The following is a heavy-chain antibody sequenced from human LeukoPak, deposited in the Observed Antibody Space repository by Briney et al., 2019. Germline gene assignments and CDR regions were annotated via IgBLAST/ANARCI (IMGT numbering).Heavy chain of an antibody. V-gene: IGHV4-4*07. CDR3: ARGLRSWYEAWFDY. CDR2: IYTSGST. Sequence: KTSETLSLTCTGSGGSSSSYYGSWIRQPAGKGLEGIGRIYTSGSTNYTPSLKSRVTMSVDTSTNQFSLKLSSVTAADTAVYYCARGLRSWYEAWFDYWGQGTLVTVSS. D-gene: IGHD6-13*01. CDR1: GGSSSSYY. J-gene: IGHJ4*02.